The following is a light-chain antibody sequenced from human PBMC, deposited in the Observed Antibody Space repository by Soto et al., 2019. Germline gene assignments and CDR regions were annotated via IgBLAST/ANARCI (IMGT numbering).Light chain of an antibody. Sequence: QSVLTQPPSASGTPGQRVTISCSGNSSNIGSNTVNWYQQLPGAAPTLLIWISDQRPSGVPDRFSGSKSGTSASLAISGLQSEDEAAYYCATWDDSLNVPVFGEGTKLTVL. CDR2: ISD. V-gene: IGLV1-44*01. CDR1: SSNIGSNT. CDR3: ATWDDSLNVPV. J-gene: IGLJ3*02.